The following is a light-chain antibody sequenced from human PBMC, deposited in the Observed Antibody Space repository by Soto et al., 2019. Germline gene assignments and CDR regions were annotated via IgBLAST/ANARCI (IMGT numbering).Light chain of an antibody. Sequence: IQMTQSASPLSASVGDRVAITCRASQSISSHLNWYQQKAGKAPKLLISRASSLESGVPSRFSGSGSGTEFTLTIRSLQPDDFATYYCLHEYNYPWTFGQGTKVDIK. CDR3: LHEYNYPWT. V-gene: IGKV1-6*01. J-gene: IGKJ1*01. CDR2: RAS. CDR1: QSISSH.